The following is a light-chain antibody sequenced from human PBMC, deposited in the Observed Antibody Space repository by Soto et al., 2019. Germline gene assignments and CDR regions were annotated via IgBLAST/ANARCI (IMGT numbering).Light chain of an antibody. CDR1: QGIGNS. J-gene: IGKJ5*01. CDR3: QKYNTFPAT. V-gene: IGKV1-27*01. CDR2: SAS. Sequence: DIQMTQSPPSLSASVGDRVTITCRASQGIGNSLAWYQQKPGTVPKLLIYSASTLQSGVPSRFSGSGSGTDFTLTISSLQPEDFAAYYCQKYNTFPATFGQGTRLEIK.